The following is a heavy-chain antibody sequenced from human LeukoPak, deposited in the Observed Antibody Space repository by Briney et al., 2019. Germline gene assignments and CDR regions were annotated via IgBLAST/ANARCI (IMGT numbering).Heavy chain of an antibody. Sequence: GASVKVSCKASGYTFTYRYLHWVRQAPGQALEWMGWITPFNGNTNYAQKFQDRVTITRDRSMSTAYMELSSLRSEDTAMYYCASSAGATGEFDYWGQGTLVTVSS. CDR1: GYTFTYRY. V-gene: IGHV1-45*02. J-gene: IGHJ4*02. CDR3: ASSAGATGEFDY. D-gene: IGHD1-26*01. CDR2: ITPFNGNT.